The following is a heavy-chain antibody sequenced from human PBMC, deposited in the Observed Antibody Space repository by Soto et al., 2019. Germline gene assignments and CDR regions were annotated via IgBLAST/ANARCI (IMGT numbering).Heavy chain of an antibody. V-gene: IGHV4-30-4*01. Sequence: PSETLSLTCTVSGGSIRSGDYYWTWIRQPPGKGLEWIGYVFHTGTAYYYHPSLKRRVNMSIDTSKNQFSLKLNSVTAADTAIYYCVRDSVRFGPAFDSWGQGTQVTVSS. CDR2: VFHTGTAY. J-gene: IGHJ4*02. CDR1: GGSIRSGDYY. CDR3: VRDSVRFGPAFDS. D-gene: IGHD3-3*01.